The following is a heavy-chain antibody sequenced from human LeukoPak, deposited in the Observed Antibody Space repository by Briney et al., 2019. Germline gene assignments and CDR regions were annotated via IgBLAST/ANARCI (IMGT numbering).Heavy chain of an antibody. Sequence: SETLSLTCTVSGGSISSSSYYWGWIHQPPGKGLEWIGSIYYSGSTYYNPSLKSRVTISVDTSKNQFSLKLSSVTAADTAVYYCARVHRGGATYYFDYWGQGTLVTVSS. D-gene: IGHD1-26*01. CDR2: IYYSGST. CDR1: GGSISSSSYY. CDR3: ARVHRGGATYYFDY. J-gene: IGHJ4*02. V-gene: IGHV4-39*07.